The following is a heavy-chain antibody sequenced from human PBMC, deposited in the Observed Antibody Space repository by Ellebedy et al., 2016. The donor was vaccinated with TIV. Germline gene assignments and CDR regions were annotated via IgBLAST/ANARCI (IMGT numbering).Heavy chain of an antibody. CDR3: TRFEIISGGGYGMDV. Sequence: GESLKISCAASGFTFSRYDMHWVCQSTRKGLEWVASIDNAGDTYYPGSVKGRFTISRENAKNSLYLQMNSLRVEDTAVYYCTRFEIISGGGYGMDVWGQGTTVTVSS. CDR1: GFTFSRYD. J-gene: IGHJ6*02. CDR2: IDNAGDT. V-gene: IGHV3-13*01. D-gene: IGHD3-16*01.